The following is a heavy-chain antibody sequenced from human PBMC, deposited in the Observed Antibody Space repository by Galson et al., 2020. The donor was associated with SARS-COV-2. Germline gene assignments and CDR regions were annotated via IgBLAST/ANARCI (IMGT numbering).Heavy chain of an antibody. V-gene: IGHV3-23*01. Sequence: GESLKISCAASGFTFSSYAMSWVRQAPGKGLEWVSAISGSGGSTYYADSVKGRFTISRDNSKNTLYLQMNSLRAEDTAVYYCAKDSRITMIVVVTGYFDYWGQGTLVTVSS. CDR2: ISGSGGST. D-gene: IGHD3-22*01. CDR3: AKDSRITMIVVVTGYFDY. CDR1: GFTFSSYA. J-gene: IGHJ4*02.